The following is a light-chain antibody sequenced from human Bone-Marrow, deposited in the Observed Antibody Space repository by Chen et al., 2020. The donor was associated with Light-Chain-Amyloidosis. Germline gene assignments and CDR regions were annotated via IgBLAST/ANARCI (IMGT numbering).Light chain of an antibody. V-gene: IGLV1-47*01. CDR3: AACDESLGGPV. Sequence: QTVLTQPPSASGNPGQRVTISCSGGSSNIGSNYVYWYQQLPGTAPQLHIYKNHQRPSGVPDRVSGSKSGPSASLASIGLRSEDEAYSPCAACDESLGGPVLGGGTMFTVL. CDR2: KNH. J-gene: IGLJ3*02. CDR1: SSNIGSNY.